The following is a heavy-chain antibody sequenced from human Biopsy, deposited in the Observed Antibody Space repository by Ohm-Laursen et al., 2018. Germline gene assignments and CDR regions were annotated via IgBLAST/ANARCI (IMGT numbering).Heavy chain of an antibody. CDR1: GFTFDDYA. Sequence: SLRLSCTASGFTFDDYAMHWVRQVPGKGLQWVSGISWKSAGIGYADSVKGRFTISRDNTKNSLYLQMNSLRAEDTALYYCAKDGEVGREWGFDSWGQGTLVTVSS. J-gene: IGHJ4*02. D-gene: IGHD1-26*01. CDR3: AKDGEVGREWGFDS. CDR2: ISWKSAGI. V-gene: IGHV3-9*01.